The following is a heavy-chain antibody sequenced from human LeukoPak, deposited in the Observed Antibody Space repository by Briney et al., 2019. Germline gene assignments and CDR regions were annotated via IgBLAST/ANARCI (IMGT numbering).Heavy chain of an antibody. Sequence: SQTLSLTCAISGDSVSSNSAAWNWIRQSPSRGLEWLGRTYHRSKWYNDYAVSVKSRITINPDTSKNQFSLQLNSVTPEDTAVYYRARDRRHSSGWYRDFDYWGQGTLVTVSS. D-gene: IGHD6-19*01. CDR1: GDSVSSNSAA. J-gene: IGHJ4*02. CDR3: ARDRRHSSGWYRDFDY. V-gene: IGHV6-1*01. CDR2: TYHRSKWYN.